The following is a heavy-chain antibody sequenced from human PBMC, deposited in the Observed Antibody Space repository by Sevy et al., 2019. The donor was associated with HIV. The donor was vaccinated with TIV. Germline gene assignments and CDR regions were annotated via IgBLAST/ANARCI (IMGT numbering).Heavy chain of an antibody. D-gene: IGHD6-13*01. Sequence: GGSLRLSCAASGFTFSDYRMHWVRQAPGKGLEWVSTISGSGGSTYYADSVKGRFTISRDNSKKMLDLQMNSLRAEDTAVYYCEAIATAGRDYWGQGTLVTVSS. J-gene: IGHJ4*02. CDR1: GFTFSDYR. CDR2: ISGSGGST. CDR3: EAIATAGRDY. V-gene: IGHV3-23*01.